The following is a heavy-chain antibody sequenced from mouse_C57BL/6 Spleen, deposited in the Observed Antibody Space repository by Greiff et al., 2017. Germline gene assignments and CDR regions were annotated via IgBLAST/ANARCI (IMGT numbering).Heavy chain of an antibody. V-gene: IGHV1-81*01. CDR3: ASPYYYGSSSYAMDY. Sequence: VQLQQSGAELARPGASVKLSCKASGYTFTSYGISWVKQRTGQGLEWIGEIYPRSGNTYYNEKFKGKATLTADKSSSTAYMELRSLTSEDSAVYFCASPYYYGSSSYAMDYWGQGTSVTVSS. D-gene: IGHD1-1*01. CDR1: GYTFTSYG. J-gene: IGHJ4*01. CDR2: IYPRSGNT.